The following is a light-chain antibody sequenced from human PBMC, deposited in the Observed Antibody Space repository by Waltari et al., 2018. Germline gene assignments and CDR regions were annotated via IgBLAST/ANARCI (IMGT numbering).Light chain of an antibody. CDR1: SGSVSTTHY. J-gene: IGLJ3*02. CDR2: DTN. Sequence: QTVVTQEPSLSVSPGGTVTLTCGFSSGSVSTTHYPSWYQQAPGQAPRTHIFDTNTRSSGVPERYSGSILDNKASLTITGAQADDESDYYGGRSMGSGIWVFGGGTKLTIL. V-gene: IGLV8-61*01. CDR3: GRSMGSGIWV.